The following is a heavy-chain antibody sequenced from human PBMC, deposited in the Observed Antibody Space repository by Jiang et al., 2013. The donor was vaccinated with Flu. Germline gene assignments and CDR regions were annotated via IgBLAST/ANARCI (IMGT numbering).Heavy chain of an antibody. CDR2: IYYTGST. D-gene: IGHD3-9*01. J-gene: IGHJ4*02. Sequence: GPGLVKPSQTLSLTCAVSGGSVSSDDNSWTWVRQPPGKGLEWIGCIYYTGSTFYNPSLESRLTISLDASKNHFSLNLSSVTAADAAVYYCARGSNVAGYYGGFDYWGQGLLVSVSS. V-gene: IGHV4-30-4*07. CDR1: GGSVSSDDNS. CDR3: ARGSNVAGYYGGFDY.